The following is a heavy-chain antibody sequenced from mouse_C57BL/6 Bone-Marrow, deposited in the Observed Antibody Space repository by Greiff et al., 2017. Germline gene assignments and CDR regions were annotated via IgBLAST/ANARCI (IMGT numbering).Heavy chain of an antibody. Sequence: GGGLVQPKGSLKLSCAASGFSFNTYAMNWVRQAPGKGLEWVARIRSKSNNYATYYADSVKDRFTISRDDSESMLYLQMNNLKTEDTAMYYCVRSYYGGFAYWGQGTLVTVSA. CDR3: VRSYYGGFAY. CDR1: GFSFNTYA. V-gene: IGHV10-1*01. J-gene: IGHJ3*01. CDR2: IRSKSNNYAT. D-gene: IGHD1-1*01.